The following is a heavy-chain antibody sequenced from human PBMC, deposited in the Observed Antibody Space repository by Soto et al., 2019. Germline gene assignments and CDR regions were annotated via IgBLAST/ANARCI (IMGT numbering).Heavy chain of an antibody. CDR3: ARSIVVVTALDY. Sequence: SETLSLTCTVSGGPFSRGGYYWSWIRQHPGKGLECIGYIFYTGSTYYNPTLKSRVTMSVDTSKRQFSLNLSSLTAADTAVYYCARSIVVVTALDYWGQGTLVTVSS. CDR2: IFYTGST. D-gene: IGHD2-21*02. V-gene: IGHV4-31*03. J-gene: IGHJ4*02. CDR1: GGPFSRGGYY.